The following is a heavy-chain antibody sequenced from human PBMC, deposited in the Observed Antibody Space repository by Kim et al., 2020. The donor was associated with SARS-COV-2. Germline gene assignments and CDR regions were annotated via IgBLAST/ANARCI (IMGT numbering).Heavy chain of an antibody. CDR3: ARGVPITMVRGVRYYYGMDV. V-gene: IGHV4-34*01. J-gene: IGHJ6*02. Sequence: RVTISVDTSKNQFSLKLSSVTAADTAVYYCARGVPITMVRGVRYYYGMDVWGQGTTVTVSS. D-gene: IGHD3-10*01.